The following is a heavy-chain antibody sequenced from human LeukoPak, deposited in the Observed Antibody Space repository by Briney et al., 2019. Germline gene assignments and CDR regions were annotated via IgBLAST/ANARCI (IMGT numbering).Heavy chain of an antibody. CDR3: AKESPLSHYDSSGTYFDY. V-gene: IGHV3-23*01. CDR2: ISGSGGST. CDR1: GFTFSNYA. J-gene: IGHJ4*02. Sequence: GESLRLSCAASGFTFSNYAMSWVRQAPGKGLEWVSAISGSGGSTYYADSVKGRFTISRDNSKNTLYLQMNSLRAEDTAVYYCAKESPLSHYDSSGTYFDYWGQGTLVTVSS. D-gene: IGHD3-22*01.